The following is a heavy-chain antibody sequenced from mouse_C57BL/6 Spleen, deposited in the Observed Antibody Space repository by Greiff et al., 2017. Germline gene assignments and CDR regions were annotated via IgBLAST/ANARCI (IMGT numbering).Heavy chain of an antibody. J-gene: IGHJ4*01. CDR1: GYAFSSSW. V-gene: IGHV1-82*01. CDR3: ARGFITTVVARAMDY. CDR2: IYPGDGDT. Sequence: QVQLQQSGPELVKPGASVKISCKASGYAFSSSWMNWVKQRPGKGLEWIGRIYPGDGDTNYNGKFKGKATLTADKSSSTAYMQLSSLTSEDSAVXFCARGFITTVVARAMDYWGQGTSVTVSS. D-gene: IGHD1-1*01.